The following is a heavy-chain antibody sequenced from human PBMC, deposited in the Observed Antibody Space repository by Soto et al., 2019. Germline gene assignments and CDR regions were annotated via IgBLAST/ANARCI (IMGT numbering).Heavy chain of an antibody. V-gene: IGHV3-33*01. J-gene: IGHJ4*02. CDR3: ARAYGDWHYFDY. Sequence: QVQLVESGGGVVQPGRSLRLSCAASGFTFSSYAMHWVRQAPGKGPEWLAVIWYDGSNKYYGDSVKGRFTISRDNSRNTLYMQMNSLRVEDTAVYYCARAYGDWHYFDYWGQGTLVTVSS. CDR2: IWYDGSNK. CDR1: GFTFSSYA. D-gene: IGHD3-10*01.